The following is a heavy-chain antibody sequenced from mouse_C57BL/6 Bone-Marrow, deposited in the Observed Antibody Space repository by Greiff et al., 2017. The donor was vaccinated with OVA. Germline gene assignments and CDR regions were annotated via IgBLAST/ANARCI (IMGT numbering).Heavy chain of an antibody. CDR3: ARDRVVAKGYFDV. Sequence: EVMLVESEGGLVQPGSSMKLSCTASGFTFSDYYMAWVRQVPEKGLEWVANINYDGSSTYYLDSLKSRFIISRDNAKNILYLQMSSLKSEDTATYYCARDRVVAKGYFDVWGTGTTVTVSS. D-gene: IGHD1-1*01. CDR2: INYDGSST. J-gene: IGHJ1*03. V-gene: IGHV5-16*01. CDR1: GFTFSDYY.